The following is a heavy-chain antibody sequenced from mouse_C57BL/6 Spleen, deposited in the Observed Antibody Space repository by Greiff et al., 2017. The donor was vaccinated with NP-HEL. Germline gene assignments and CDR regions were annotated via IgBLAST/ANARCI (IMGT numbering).Heavy chain of an antibody. CDR3: ARTHGSRRYFDV. J-gene: IGHJ1*03. CDR1: GYTFTSYW. D-gene: IGHD1-1*01. CDR2: IDPSDSYT. Sequence: QVQLQQSGAELVKPGASVKLSCKASGYTFTSYWMQWVKQRPGQGLEWIGEIDPSDSYTNYNQKFKGKATLTVDTSSSTAYLQLSSLTSEDSAVYYCARTHGSRRYFDVWGTGTTVTVAS. V-gene: IGHV1-50*01.